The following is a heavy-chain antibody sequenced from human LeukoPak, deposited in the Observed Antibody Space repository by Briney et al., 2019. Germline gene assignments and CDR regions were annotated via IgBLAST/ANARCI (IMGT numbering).Heavy chain of an antibody. V-gene: IGHV1-69*01. CDR3: AREGIAVAGTFGY. J-gene: IGHJ4*02. CDR1: GGTFSSYA. Sequence: LVKVSCKASGGTFSSYAISWVRQAPGQGLEWMGGIIPIFGTANYAQKFQGRVTITADESTSTAYMELSSLRSEDTAVYYCAREGIAVAGTFGYWGQGTLVTVSS. CDR2: IIPIFGTA. D-gene: IGHD6-19*01.